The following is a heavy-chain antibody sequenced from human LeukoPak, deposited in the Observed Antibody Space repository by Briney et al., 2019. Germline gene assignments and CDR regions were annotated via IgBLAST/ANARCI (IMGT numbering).Heavy chain of an antibody. CDR2: ISSSSSII. D-gene: IGHD2-15*01. CDR3: ARGYSRGLDY. V-gene: IGHV3-48*02. Sequence: GGSLRLSCAASGFTFSSYAMSWVRQAPGKGLEWVSYISSSSSIIYYADSVKGRFTISRDNAKNSLYLQMNSLRDEDTAVYFCARGYSRGLDYWGQGALVTVSS. J-gene: IGHJ4*02. CDR1: GFTFSSYA.